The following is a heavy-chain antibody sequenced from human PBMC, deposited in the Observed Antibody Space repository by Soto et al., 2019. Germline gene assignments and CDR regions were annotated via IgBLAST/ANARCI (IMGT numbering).Heavy chain of an antibody. V-gene: IGHV4-30-4*01. CDR2: IYSSGNT. D-gene: IGHD7-27*01. Sequence: SETLSLTCTVSGASVSSGDYYWTWIRQPPGKDLEWIGYIYSSGNTNYNPSLRSRVTMSKDTSKNQFSLNLSSVTAADTAVYYCARRVTGGGERFDPWGQGTLVTVSS. J-gene: IGHJ5*02. CDR3: ARRVTGGGERFDP. CDR1: GASVSSGDYY.